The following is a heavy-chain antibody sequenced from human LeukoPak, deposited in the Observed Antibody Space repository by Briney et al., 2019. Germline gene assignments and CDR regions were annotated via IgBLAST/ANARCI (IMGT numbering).Heavy chain of an antibody. J-gene: IGHJ6*03. CDR1: GGTFSSYA. CDR2: IIPIFGTA. CDR3: ATAHDYGERTYYYYYMDV. D-gene: IGHD4-17*01. V-gene: IGHV1-69*01. Sequence: SVKVSCKASGGTFSSYAISWVRQAPGQGLEWMGGIIPIFGTANYAQKFQGRVTITADESTSTAYMALSSLRSEDTAVYYCATAHDYGERTYYYYYMDVWGKGTTVTVSS.